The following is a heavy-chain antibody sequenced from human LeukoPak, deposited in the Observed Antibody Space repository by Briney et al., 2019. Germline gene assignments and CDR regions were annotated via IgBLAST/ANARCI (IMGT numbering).Heavy chain of an antibody. CDR2: IRFDGGDT. CDR3: AKEIDGFDV. CDR1: GLTFNNYW. Sequence: GGSLRLSCADSGLTFNNYWMDWVRQAPGMGLVWVSSIRFDGGDTAYADSAKVLFTISRDNAKNTMFLQMNNRRAEDTAVYYCAKEIDGFDVWGQGTLVTVSS. V-gene: IGHV3-74*01. J-gene: IGHJ3*01.